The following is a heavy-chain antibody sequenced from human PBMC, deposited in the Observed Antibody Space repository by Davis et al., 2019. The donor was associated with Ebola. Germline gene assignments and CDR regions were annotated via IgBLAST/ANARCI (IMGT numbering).Heavy chain of an antibody. CDR3: AKRDIIRWYFDD. CDR2: ISSGGDST. V-gene: IGHV3-23*01. Sequence: GGSLRLSCAASGFTFSTHAMTWVRQAPGKGLGWVSAISSGGDSTWYADSVKGRFTISRDNAKNTLYLQMNSLRVEDTAVYYCAKRDIIRWYFDDWGQGSLVTVSS. D-gene: IGHD2-15*01. CDR1: GFTFSTHA. J-gene: IGHJ4*02.